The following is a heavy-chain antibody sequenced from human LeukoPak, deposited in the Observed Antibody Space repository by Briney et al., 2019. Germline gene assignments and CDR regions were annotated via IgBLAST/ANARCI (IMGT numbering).Heavy chain of an antibody. V-gene: IGHV4-59*01. CDR3: ARVGYSPPDRYYYMDV. CDR1: GGSISSYY. Sequence: SETLSLTCTVSGGSISSYYWSWIRQPPGKGLEWIGYIYYSGSTNYNPSLKSRVTISVDTSKNQFSLKLSSVTAADTAVYYCARVGYSPPDRYYYMDVWGKGTTVTVSS. D-gene: IGHD2-15*01. J-gene: IGHJ6*03. CDR2: IYYSGST.